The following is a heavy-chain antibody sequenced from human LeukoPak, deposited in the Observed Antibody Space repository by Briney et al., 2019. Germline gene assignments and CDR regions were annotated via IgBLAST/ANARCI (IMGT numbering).Heavy chain of an antibody. D-gene: IGHD3-3*01. CDR2: VHLDGRT. J-gene: IGHJ4*02. Sequence: SGTLSLTCGVSGGSVINTNWWTWVRQLPGKGLEWIGEVHLDGRTNYNPSLESRLTMSVDVSENQVSLKLTSVTAADTAVYYCAREGGFYRPLDYSGQGTLVTVSS. CDR3: AREGGFYRPLDY. V-gene: IGHV4-4*02. CDR1: GGSVINTNW.